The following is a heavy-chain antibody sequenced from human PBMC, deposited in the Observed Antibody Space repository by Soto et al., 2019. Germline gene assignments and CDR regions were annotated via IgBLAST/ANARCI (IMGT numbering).Heavy chain of an antibody. Sequence: PGGSLRLSCAASGFTFSAYGMHWVRQAPGKGLEWVAVIWFDGNSQYYADSVKGRFTISRDNSKNTLYLQMNSLRAQDTAVYYCARSPSIRGVAQFDYWGQGTLVTVSS. V-gene: IGHV3-33*08. J-gene: IGHJ4*02. CDR1: GFTFSAYG. CDR2: IWFDGNSQ. CDR3: ARSPSIRGVAQFDY. D-gene: IGHD3-10*01.